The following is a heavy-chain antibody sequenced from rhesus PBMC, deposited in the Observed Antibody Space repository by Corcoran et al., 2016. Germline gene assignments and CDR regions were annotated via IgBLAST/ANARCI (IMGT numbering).Heavy chain of an antibody. V-gene: IGHV4S10*01. CDR2: HSGRSTST. Sequence: QVQLQESGPGVVKPSETLSLTCAVSGGSLSANDRWRWHRLPQGQGAAWIGTHSGRSTSTNYNPSLKGRVSISKEPAKDQCSRKLTFVTAADTTVYYCARDTWRQKRLIRELPTRPPKPQTESYFEMWGQGALVIVSS. D-gene: IGHD2-39*01. CDR1: GGSLSANDR. CDR3: ARDTWRQKRLIRELPTRPPKPQTESYFEM. J-gene: IGHJ1*01.